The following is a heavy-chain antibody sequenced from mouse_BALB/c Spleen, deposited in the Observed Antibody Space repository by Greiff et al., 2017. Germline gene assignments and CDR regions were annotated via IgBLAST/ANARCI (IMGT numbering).Heavy chain of an antibody. Sequence: VQLQQSGAELAKPGASVKMSCKASGYTFTSYWMHWVKQRPGQGLEWIGYINPSTGYTEYNQKFKDKATLTADKSSSTAYMQLSSLTSEDSAVYDCARGRYGNAWFAYWGQGTLVTGSA. V-gene: IGHV1-7*01. J-gene: IGHJ3*01. CDR3: ARGRYGNAWFAY. D-gene: IGHD2-1*01. CDR1: GYTFTSYW. CDR2: INPSTGYT.